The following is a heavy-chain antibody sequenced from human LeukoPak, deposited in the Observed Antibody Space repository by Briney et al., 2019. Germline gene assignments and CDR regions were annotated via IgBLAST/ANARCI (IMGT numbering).Heavy chain of an antibody. D-gene: IGHD4-11*01. CDR1: GGSISRYH. CDR3: ARGSTVTNSYD. J-gene: IGHJ4*02. CDR2: IYYSGST. V-gene: IGHV4-59*01. Sequence: PSETLSLTCTVSGGSISRYHWSWVRQPPGKGLGWIGYIYYSGSTNYNPSLRSRVTMSVDTSKNQFSLKLSSVTAADTAVYYCARGSTVTNSYDWGQGTLVTVSS.